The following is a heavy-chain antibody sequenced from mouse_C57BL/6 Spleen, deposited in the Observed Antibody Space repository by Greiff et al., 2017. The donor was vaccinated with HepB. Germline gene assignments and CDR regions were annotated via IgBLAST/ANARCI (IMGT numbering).Heavy chain of an antibody. CDR3: ARSRRRWNAMDY. D-gene: IGHD1-1*02. Sequence: EVKLVESEGGLVQPGSSMKLSCTASGFTFSDYYMSWVRQVPEKGLEWVANINYDGSCTYYLDYLKSRFIISRDNAKNSLYLQMSSLKSEDTATYNCARSRRRWNAMDYWGQGTTVTVSS. CDR2: INYDGSCT. V-gene: IGHV5-16*01. J-gene: IGHJ4*01. CDR1: GFTFSDYY.